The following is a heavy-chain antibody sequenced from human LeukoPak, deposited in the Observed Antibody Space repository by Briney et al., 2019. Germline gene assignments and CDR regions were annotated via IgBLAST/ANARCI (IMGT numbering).Heavy chain of an antibody. CDR2: IYYSGST. D-gene: IGHD3-3*01. CDR3: ARDPLRFLEWLHKSWFDP. V-gene: IGHV4-59*11. Sequence: SQTLSLTCTVSGGSISSHYWSWIRQPPGKGLEWIGYIYYSGSTNYNPSLKSRVTISVDTSKNQFSLKLSSVTAADTAVYYCARDPLRFLEWLHKSWFDPWGQGTLVTVSS. J-gene: IGHJ5*02. CDR1: GGSISSHY.